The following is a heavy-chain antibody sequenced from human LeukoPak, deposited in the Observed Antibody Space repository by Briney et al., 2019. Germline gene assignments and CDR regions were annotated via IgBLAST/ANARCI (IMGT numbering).Heavy chain of an antibody. CDR1: GDRVSSNSAA. V-gene: IGHV6-1*01. D-gene: IGHD6-13*01. J-gene: IGHJ3*02. Sequence: SQTLSLTCAISGDRVSSNSAAWNWIRQSPSRGPEWLGRTYYRSKWFNDYAVSVKSRITINPDTSKNQFSLQLNSVTPEDTAVYYCARTYSSSWYATEGAFDIWGQGTMVTVSS. CDR3: ARTYSSSWYATEGAFDI. CDR2: TYYRSKWFN.